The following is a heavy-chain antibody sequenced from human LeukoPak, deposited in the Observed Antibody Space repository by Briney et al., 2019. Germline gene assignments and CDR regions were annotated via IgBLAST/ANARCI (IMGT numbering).Heavy chain of an antibody. CDR2: IRSKANSYAT. Sequence: GGSLRLSCAASGFTFSGSAIHWVRQASGKGLEWVGRIRSKANSYATAYAASVQGRFTISRDDSKNTAYLQMNSLKTEDTAVCYCTRQGGYSYGYPFDYWGQGTPVTVSS. J-gene: IGHJ4*02. D-gene: IGHD5-18*01. V-gene: IGHV3-73*01. CDR1: GFTFSGSA. CDR3: TRQGGYSYGYPFDY.